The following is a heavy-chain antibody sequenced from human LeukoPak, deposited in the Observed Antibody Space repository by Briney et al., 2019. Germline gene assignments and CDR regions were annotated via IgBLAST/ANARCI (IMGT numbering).Heavy chain of an antibody. J-gene: IGHJ4*02. Sequence: ASVKVSCKASGYTFTSYGISWVRQAPGQGLERMGWISAYNGNTNYAQKLQGRVTMTTDTSTSTAYMELRSLRSDDTAVYYCARGDYGSWYSHYFDYWGQGTLVTVSS. CDR3: ARGDYGSWYSHYFDY. D-gene: IGHD6-13*01. V-gene: IGHV1-18*01. CDR1: GYTFTSYG. CDR2: ISAYNGNT.